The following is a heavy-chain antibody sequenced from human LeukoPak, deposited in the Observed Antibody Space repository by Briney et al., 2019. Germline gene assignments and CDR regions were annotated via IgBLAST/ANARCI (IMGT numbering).Heavy chain of an antibody. CDR2: IYYSGST. V-gene: IGHV4-39*01. Sequence: SETLSLTCTVSGGPISSSSYYWGWIRQPPGKGLEWIGSIYYSGSTYYNPSLKSRVTISVDTSKNQFSLKLSSVTAADTAVYYCARRYSSTSCYTGTDYWGQGTLVTVSS. D-gene: IGHD2-2*02. CDR1: GGPISSSSYY. J-gene: IGHJ4*02. CDR3: ARRYSSTSCYTGTDY.